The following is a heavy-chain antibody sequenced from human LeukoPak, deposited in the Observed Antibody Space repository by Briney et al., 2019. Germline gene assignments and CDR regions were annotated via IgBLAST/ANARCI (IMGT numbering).Heavy chain of an antibody. Sequence: PSETLSLTCTVSGGSISSYYWSWIRQPAGKGLEWIGRIYTSGSTNYNPSLKSRVTMSVVTSKNQFSLKLSSVTAADTAVYYCAREIKDFWSGYLSDYWGQGTLVTVSS. D-gene: IGHD3-3*01. CDR1: GGSISSYY. J-gene: IGHJ4*02. CDR2: IYTSGST. V-gene: IGHV4-4*07. CDR3: AREIKDFWSGYLSDY.